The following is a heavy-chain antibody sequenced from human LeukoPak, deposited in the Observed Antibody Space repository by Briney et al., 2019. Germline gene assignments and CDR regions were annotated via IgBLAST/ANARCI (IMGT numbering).Heavy chain of an antibody. Sequence: SETLSLICTVSGGSVASTGCYWGWIRQSPGKGLEWIGSAYYTGEIYSTPSLKSRLTISVDTSKNQFALTLTSVTAADTAVYYCGRHVSNGWDYHYGLDVWGQGTTVTVSS. CDR2: AYYTGEI. V-gene: IGHV4-39*01. CDR3: GRHVSNGWDYHYGLDV. CDR1: GGSVASTGCY. D-gene: IGHD6-19*01. J-gene: IGHJ6*02.